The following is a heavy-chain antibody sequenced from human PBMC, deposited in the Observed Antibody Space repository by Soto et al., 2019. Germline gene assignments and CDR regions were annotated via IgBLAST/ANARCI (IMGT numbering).Heavy chain of an antibody. J-gene: IGHJ5*02. CDR1: GFTFSSYA. D-gene: IGHD6-13*01. Sequence: EVQLLESGGGLVQPGGSLRLSCAASGFTFSSYAMSWVRQAPGKGLEWVSAISGSGGSTYYADSVKGRFTISRDNSKNTLYLQMNSLRAEDTAVYYCAKSDLAYSSRWYPNWFDPWGHGTLVTVSS. V-gene: IGHV3-23*01. CDR2: ISGSGGST. CDR3: AKSDLAYSSRWYPNWFDP.